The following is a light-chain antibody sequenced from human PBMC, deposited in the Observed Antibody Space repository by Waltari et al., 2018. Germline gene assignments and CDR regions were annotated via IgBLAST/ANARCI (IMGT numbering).Light chain of an antibody. CDR2: GAS. V-gene: IGKV3-15*01. CDR3: QQYNNWPPVT. J-gene: IGKJ4*01. CDR1: QSVSSN. Sequence: EIVMTQSPATLSVSPGERATLSCRASQSVSSNLAWYQQKPGQAPTLLISGASTRATGIPARFSGSGSGTEFTLTISSMQSEDFAVYYCQQYNNWPPVTFGGGTKVEIK.